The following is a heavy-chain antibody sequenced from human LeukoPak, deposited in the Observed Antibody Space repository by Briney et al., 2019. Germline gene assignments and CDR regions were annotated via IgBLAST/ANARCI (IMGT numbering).Heavy chain of an antibody. CDR1: GGSISSYY. V-gene: IGHV4-4*07. J-gene: IGHJ3*02. CDR2: IYTSGST. CDR3: ARADYCSSTSCPWAFDI. D-gene: IGHD2-2*01. Sequence: PSETLSLTCTVSGGSISSYYWSWIRQPAGKGLEWIGRIYTSGSTNYNPSLKSRVTMSVDTSKNQFSLKLSSVTAADTAVYYCARADYCSSTSCPWAFDIWGQGTMVTVSS.